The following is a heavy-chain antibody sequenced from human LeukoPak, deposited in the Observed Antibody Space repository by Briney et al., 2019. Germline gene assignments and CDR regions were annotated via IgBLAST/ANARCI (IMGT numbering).Heavy chain of an antibody. D-gene: IGHD3-3*01. J-gene: IGHJ6*02. CDR1: GFTFSNAW. V-gene: IGHV3-15*01. CDR2: IKDKTDGETT. Sequence: GGSLRLSCAASGFTFSNAWMTWVRQAPGTGLEWVGRIKDKTDGETTDYGAPVKGRFIISRDDSKSTVYLQMNSLILEDTAVYYCSPWSGLDVWGQGTMVTVSS. CDR3: SPWSGLDV.